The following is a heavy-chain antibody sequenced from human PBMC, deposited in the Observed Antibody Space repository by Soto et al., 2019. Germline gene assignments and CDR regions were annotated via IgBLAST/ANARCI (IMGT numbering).Heavy chain of an antibody. J-gene: IGHJ4*02. CDR2: TYYRSKWHN. V-gene: IGHV6-1*01. D-gene: IGHD6-19*01. CDR3: AGRHQWLDS. Sequence: PSQTPSLTCAISVDSVSSNSAAWNWIRQSPSRGLEWLGRTYYRSKWHNDFAVSVKSRITIKADTSKNQFSLQLNSVTPEDTAVYYCAGRHQWLDSWGQGTLVTVAS. CDR1: VDSVSSNSAA.